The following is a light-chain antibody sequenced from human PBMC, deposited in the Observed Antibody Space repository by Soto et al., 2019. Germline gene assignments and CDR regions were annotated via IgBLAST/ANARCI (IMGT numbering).Light chain of an antibody. V-gene: IGKV3-15*01. CDR2: GAS. CDR3: QQYNNWPPNS. Sequence: EIVMTQSPATLSVSPGERATLYCRASQSVSSNLAWYKQKPGQAPRLLIYGASTRATGIPARFSGSGSGTEFTLTISSLQSEDFAVYYCQQYNNWPPNSFGQGTKLEIK. CDR1: QSVSSN. J-gene: IGKJ2*01.